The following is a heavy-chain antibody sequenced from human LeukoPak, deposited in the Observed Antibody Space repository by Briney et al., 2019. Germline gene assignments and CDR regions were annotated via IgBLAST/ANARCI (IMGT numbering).Heavy chain of an antibody. CDR3: ASRYCGGGRGYDGVVY. V-gene: IGHV1-2*02. D-gene: IGHD2-15*01. CDR1: GYTFTGYY. CDR2: INPNSGGT. Sequence: VASVKVSCKASGYTFTGYYMHWVRQAPGQGLEWMGWINPNSGGTNYAQKFQGRVTMTRDTSISTAYMELSRLRSDDTAEYYCASRYCGGGRGYDGVVYWGQGTLVTVSS. J-gene: IGHJ4*02.